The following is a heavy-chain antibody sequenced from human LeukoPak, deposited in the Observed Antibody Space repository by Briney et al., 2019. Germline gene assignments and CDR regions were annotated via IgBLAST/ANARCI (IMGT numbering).Heavy chain of an antibody. J-gene: IGHJ3*02. Sequence: GGSLRLSCAASGFTFSSYSMDWVRQAPGKGLEWVSSISSSSSYTYYVDSVKGRFTISRDNAKTSLYLQMNSLRAEDTAVYYCARKQSSSGWFGGFDIWGQGTMVTVSS. CDR1: GFTFSSYS. V-gene: IGHV3-21*01. CDR2: ISSSSSYT. D-gene: IGHD6-19*01. CDR3: ARKQSSSGWFGGFDI.